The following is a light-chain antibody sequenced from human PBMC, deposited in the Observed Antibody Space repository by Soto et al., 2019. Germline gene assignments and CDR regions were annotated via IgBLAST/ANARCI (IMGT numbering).Light chain of an antibody. CDR2: AAS. V-gene: IGKV3-20*01. CDR1: QSVASNY. J-gene: IGKJ1*01. Sequence: EIVLTQSPGTLSLSPGERVTLSCSASQSVASNYLAWYQQKPGQAPRLLIYAASGRATGLPDRFSGSGSGSDLSLTICRLESEVFAVYYFPQYGRSTWTFVEWTKEDIK. CDR3: PQYGRSTWT.